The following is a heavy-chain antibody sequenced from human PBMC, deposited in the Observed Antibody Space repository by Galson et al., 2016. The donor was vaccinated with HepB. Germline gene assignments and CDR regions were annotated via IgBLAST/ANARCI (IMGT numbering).Heavy chain of an antibody. CDR3: ARALGRGVYLIDP. Sequence: SLRLSCAASGFSFSSCAMHWVRQAPGKGLEWITLIWNDASETKYADSVRGRFTISRDNSANRLYLQMNSLRADDTAVYYCARALGRGVYLIDPWGQGTLVTVSS. D-gene: IGHD2-15*01. V-gene: IGHV3-33*01. CDR1: GFSFSSCA. J-gene: IGHJ5*02. CDR2: IWNDASET.